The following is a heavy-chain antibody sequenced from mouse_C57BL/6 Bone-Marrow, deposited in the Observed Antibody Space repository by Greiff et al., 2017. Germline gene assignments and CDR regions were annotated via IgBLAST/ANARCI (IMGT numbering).Heavy chain of an antibody. D-gene: IGHD1-3*01. Sequence: QVQLQQSGAELARPGASVKLSCKASGYTFTSYGISWVKQRTGQGLEWIGEIYPRSGNTYYNEKFKGKATLTADKSSSTAYMELRSLTSEDSAVYFCARSRNYSGSPWYAYWGQGTLVTVSA. V-gene: IGHV1-81*01. CDR2: IYPRSGNT. J-gene: IGHJ3*01. CDR1: GYTFTSYG. CDR3: ARSRNYSGSPWYAY.